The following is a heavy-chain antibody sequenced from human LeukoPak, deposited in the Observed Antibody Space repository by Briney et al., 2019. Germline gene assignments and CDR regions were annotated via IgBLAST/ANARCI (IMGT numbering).Heavy chain of an antibody. V-gene: IGHV3-15*01. D-gene: IGHD2-21*01. J-gene: IGHJ3*02. Sequence: GGSLRLSCAASGFTFSNAWMSWVRQAPGKGREWVGRIKSKTDGGTTDYAAPVKGRFTISRDDSKNTLYLQMNSLKTEDTAVYYCTTEIPGAEDAFDIWGQGTMVTVSS. CDR2: IKSKTDGGTT. CDR1: GFTFSNAW. CDR3: TTEIPGAEDAFDI.